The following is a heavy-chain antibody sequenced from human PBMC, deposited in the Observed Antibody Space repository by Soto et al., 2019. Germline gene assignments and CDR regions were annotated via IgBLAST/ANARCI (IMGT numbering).Heavy chain of an antibody. D-gene: IGHD2-15*01. CDR1: GDSTSNYD. J-gene: IGHJ4*02. Sequence: PSETLSLTCIISGDSTSNYDCSWIRQSPRKGLEWIGYISYSGNTNYNPSLKSRVTISVDTSKDQLSLKVTSVTAADTAMYYCACLRGKRGSPIDYWGQGTQVTVSS. CDR3: ACLRGKRGSPIDY. V-gene: IGHV4-59*01. CDR2: ISYSGNT.